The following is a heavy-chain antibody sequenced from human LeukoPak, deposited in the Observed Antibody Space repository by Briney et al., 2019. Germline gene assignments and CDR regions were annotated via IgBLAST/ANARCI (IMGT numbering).Heavy chain of an antibody. CDR3: ASTSRDGNGHYWE. D-gene: IGHD3-22*01. V-gene: IGHV3-66*01. CDR2: INSGGGA. Sequence: GGALRLSCAASGFTVSNYMSWVRQDPGKGLVVVSVINSGGGAYYPNSVKGRFTITRDNSKNNLYLQMNILRAEDTAVYYCASTSRDGNGHYWEWGQGTLVTVSS. CDR1: GFTVSNY. J-gene: IGHJ4*02.